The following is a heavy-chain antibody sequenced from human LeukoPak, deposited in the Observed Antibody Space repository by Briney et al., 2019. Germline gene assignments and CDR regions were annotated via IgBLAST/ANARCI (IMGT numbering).Heavy chain of an antibody. CDR2: IYYSGST. CDR1: GGSISSSSYY. Sequence: PSETLSLTCTVSGGSISSSSYYWGWIRQPPGKGLEWIGSIYYSGSTYYNPSLKRRVTISVDTSKNQFSLKLSSVTAADTAVYYCARQRWDIVVVVAAYYFDYWGQGTLVTVSS. J-gene: IGHJ4*02. D-gene: IGHD2-15*01. CDR3: ARQRWDIVVVVAAYYFDY. V-gene: IGHV4-39*01.